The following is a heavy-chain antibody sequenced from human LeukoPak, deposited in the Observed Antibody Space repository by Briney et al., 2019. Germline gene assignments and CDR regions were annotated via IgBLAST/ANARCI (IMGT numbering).Heavy chain of an antibody. V-gene: IGHV3-74*01. D-gene: IGHD6-13*01. Sequence: GGSLRLSCAASGFTFSSYWMHWVRQAPGKGLVWVSRINSDGSSTSYADSVKGRFTISRDNAKNTLYLQMNSLRAEDTAVYYCANGPGGSSWWDYWGQGTLVTVSS. J-gene: IGHJ4*02. CDR3: ANGPGGSSWWDY. CDR2: INSDGSST. CDR1: GFTFSSYW.